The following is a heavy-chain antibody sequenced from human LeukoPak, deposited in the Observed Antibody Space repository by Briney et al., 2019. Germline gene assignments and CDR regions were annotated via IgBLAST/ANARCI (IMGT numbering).Heavy chain of an antibody. J-gene: IGHJ5*02. CDR3: ASHSSGYYLNWFDP. V-gene: IGHV3-74*01. CDR1: GFTFSSYW. D-gene: IGHD3-22*01. CDR2: INSDGSST. Sequence: GGSLRLSCAASGFTFSSYWMHWVRQAPGKGLVWVSRINSDGSSTTYADSVKGRFTISRDNAKNSLYLQMNSLRAEDTAVYYCASHSSGYYLNWFDPWGQGTLVTVSS.